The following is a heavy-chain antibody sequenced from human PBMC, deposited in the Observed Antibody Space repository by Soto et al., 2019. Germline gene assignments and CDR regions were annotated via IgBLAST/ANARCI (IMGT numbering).Heavy chain of an antibody. D-gene: IGHD4-17*01. CDR1: GYDFNSYS. V-gene: IGHV1-3*01. CDR2: INGGIGNT. J-gene: IGHJ4*02. Sequence: ASVKVSCKASGYDFNSYSIHWLRQAPGQRPEYMGRINGGIGNTKFSQKFQDRLTISRDTSASAMYMELSSLTSDDTGVYYCARSSVTIDGLYFWGQGTLVTVS. CDR3: ARSSVTIDGLYF.